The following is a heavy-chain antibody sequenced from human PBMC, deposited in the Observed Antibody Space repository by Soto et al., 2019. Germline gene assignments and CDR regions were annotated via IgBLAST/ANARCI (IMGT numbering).Heavy chain of an antibody. D-gene: IGHD6-19*01. CDR2: ISYDGSNK. Sequence: GGSLRLSCAASGFTFSSYGMHWVRQAPGKGLEWVAVISYDGSNKYYADSVKGRFTISRDNSKNTLFLQMNSLRAEDTAVYYCAKDGTRIAVAEPLGYWGQGALVTVSS. CDR3: AKDGTRIAVAEPLGY. CDR1: GFTFSSYG. V-gene: IGHV3-30*18. J-gene: IGHJ4*02.